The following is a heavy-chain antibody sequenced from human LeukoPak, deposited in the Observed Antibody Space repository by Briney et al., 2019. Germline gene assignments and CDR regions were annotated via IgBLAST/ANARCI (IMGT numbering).Heavy chain of an antibody. CDR3: ARGFGAGNYYYGWFDP. D-gene: IGHD3-10*01. CDR1: GGSISSGDYH. CDR2: IHDSGST. V-gene: IGHV4-30-4*01. Sequence: SETLSLTCTVSGGSISSGDYHWNWIRQPPGKGLEWIGFIHDSGSTLYNPSLKSRIIISRDVSRNQFSLQLTSVTAADTAVYHCARGFGAGNYYYGWFDPWGQGALVTVSS. J-gene: IGHJ5*02.